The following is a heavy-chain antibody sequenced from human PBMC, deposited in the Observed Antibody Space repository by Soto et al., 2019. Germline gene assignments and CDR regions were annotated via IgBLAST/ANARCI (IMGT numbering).Heavy chain of an antibody. J-gene: IGHJ3*02. CDR2: IYYSGST. Sequence: SETLSLTCTVSGGSISSGGYYWSWIRQHPGKGLEWIGYIYYSGSTYYDPSLKSRVTISVDTSKNQFSLKLSSVTAADTAVYYCARGRKYYYDSSGYQTPDAFDIWGQGTMVTVSS. V-gene: IGHV4-31*03. CDR3: ARGRKYYYDSSGYQTPDAFDI. CDR1: GGSISSGGYY. D-gene: IGHD3-22*01.